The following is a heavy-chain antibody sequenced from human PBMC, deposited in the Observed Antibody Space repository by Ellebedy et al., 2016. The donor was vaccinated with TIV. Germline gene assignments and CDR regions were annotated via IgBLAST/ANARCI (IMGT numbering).Heavy chain of an antibody. CDR3: ARDSSIVGATGTCDY. V-gene: IGHV3-48*04. D-gene: IGHD1-26*01. Sequence: GESLKISCAASGFTFSSYAMHWVRQAPGKGLEWVSYISSSGSTIYYADSVKGRFTISRDNAKNSLYLQMNSLRAEDTAVYYCARDSSIVGATGTCDYWGQGTLVTVSS. CDR2: ISSSGSTI. J-gene: IGHJ4*02. CDR1: GFTFSSYA.